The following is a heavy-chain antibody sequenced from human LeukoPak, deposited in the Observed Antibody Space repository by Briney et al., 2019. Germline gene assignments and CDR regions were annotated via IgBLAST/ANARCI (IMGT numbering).Heavy chain of an antibody. D-gene: IGHD2-2*01. CDR3: ARDYCSSTSCLFDY. CDR1: GYTFTGYH. CDR2: INPNSGDT. Sequence: ASVKVSCKASGYTFTGYHIHWVRQAPGQGLEWMGRINPNSGDTNYAQNFQGRVTMTRDTPINTAYMELSRLRSDDTAVYYCARDYCSSTSCLFDYWGQGTLVTVSS. V-gene: IGHV1-2*06. J-gene: IGHJ4*02.